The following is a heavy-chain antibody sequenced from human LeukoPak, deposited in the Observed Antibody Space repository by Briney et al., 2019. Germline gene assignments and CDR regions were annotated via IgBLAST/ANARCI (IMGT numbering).Heavy chain of an antibody. CDR3: TPIGYDSSGFYDY. V-gene: IGHV3-73*01. Sequence: GGSLRLSCAASGFTFSGSAMHWVRQAAGKGLEWVGRIRSKANSYATAYAASVKGRFTISREDSKNTAYLQMNSLKTEDTAVYYCTPIGYDSSGFYDYWGQGTLVTVSS. CDR2: IRSKANSYAT. J-gene: IGHJ4*02. D-gene: IGHD3-22*01. CDR1: GFTFSGSA.